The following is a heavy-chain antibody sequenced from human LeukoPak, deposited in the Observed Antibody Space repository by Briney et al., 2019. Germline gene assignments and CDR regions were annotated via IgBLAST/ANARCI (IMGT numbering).Heavy chain of an antibody. CDR1: GGTFSSYA. Sequence: SVKVSCKASGGTFSSYAISWVRQAPGQGLEWVGRIIPILGIANYAQKLQGRVTITADKSTSTAYMELSSLRSEDTAVYYCARDVGDGSGWYEVLYYFDYWGQGTLVTVSS. J-gene: IGHJ4*02. CDR3: ARDVGDGSGWYEVLYYFDY. D-gene: IGHD6-19*01. CDR2: IIPILGIA. V-gene: IGHV1-69*04.